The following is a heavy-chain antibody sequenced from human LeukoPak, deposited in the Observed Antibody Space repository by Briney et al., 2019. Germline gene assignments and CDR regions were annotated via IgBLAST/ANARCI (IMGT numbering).Heavy chain of an antibody. CDR1: GGSISSGSYY. CDR3: AVVTNTETWFDP. V-gene: IGHV4-61*02. CDR2: IYTSGST. J-gene: IGHJ5*02. Sequence: SETLSLTCTVSGGSISSGSYYWSWIRQPAGKGLEWIGRIYTSGSTNYKPSLKSRVTISVDTSKNQFSLKLSSVTAADTAVYYCAVVTNTETWFDPWGQGTLVTVSS. D-gene: IGHD3-22*01.